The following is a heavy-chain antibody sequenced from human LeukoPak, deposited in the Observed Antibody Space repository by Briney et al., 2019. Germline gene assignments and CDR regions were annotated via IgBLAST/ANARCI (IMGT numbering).Heavy chain of an antibody. CDR2: IYNDIA. J-gene: IGHJ4*02. D-gene: IGHD1-1*01. CDR1: GASITTYY. Sequence: SETLSLTCTVSGASITTYYWPWIRQAPGKGLEFIAYIYNDIANYNPSLKSRATISIDAFKNQVSLRLSSVTAADTAVYYCARAPRLLDSWGQGILVTVSS. CDR3: ARAPRLLDS. V-gene: IGHV4-4*09.